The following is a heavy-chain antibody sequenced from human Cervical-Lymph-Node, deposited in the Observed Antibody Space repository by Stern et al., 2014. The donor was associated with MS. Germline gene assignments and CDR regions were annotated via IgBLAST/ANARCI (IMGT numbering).Heavy chain of an antibody. CDR2: IGTAGAT. CDR3: AKRRVLNRRNPLVPPPDWYFDV. J-gene: IGHJ2*01. CDR1: GFTFSYYA. D-gene: IGHD1-14*01. V-gene: IGHV3-23*04. Sequence: EVQLVESGGGLVQPGGSLRLSCAASGFTFSYYAMTWVRQAPGKGLEWVAGIGTAGATYYADSVKGRFTISRDNSKNTLSLQISSLRADDTAVYYCAKRRVLNRRNPLVPPPDWYFDVWGRGTLVTVTS.